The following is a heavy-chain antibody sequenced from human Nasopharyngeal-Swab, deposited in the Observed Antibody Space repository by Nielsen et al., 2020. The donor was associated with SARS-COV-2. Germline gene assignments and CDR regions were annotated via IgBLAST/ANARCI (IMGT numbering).Heavy chain of an antibody. J-gene: IGHJ4*02. CDR1: GFTFSSYW. CDR2: INQDGSVH. Sequence: GESLKISCAASGFTFSSYWMHWVRQAPGKGLEWLANINQDGSVHYYVDSVRGRFTVSRDNAKNSLFLQMNSLRAEDTAVYYCVLETLTTGWVYWGQGTVVTVSS. CDR3: VLETLTTGWVY. D-gene: IGHD3-9*01. V-gene: IGHV3-7*03.